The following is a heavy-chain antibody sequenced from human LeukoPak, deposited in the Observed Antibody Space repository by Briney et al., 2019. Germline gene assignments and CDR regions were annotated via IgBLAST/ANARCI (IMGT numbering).Heavy chain of an antibody. Sequence: GSSVTVSCKASGGTFSSYAISWVRQAPGQGLEWMGGIIPIFGTANYAQKFQGRVTITRDTSASTAYMELSSLRSEDTAIYYCARGSTSDWPLDYWGQETLVTISS. CDR2: IIPIFGTA. D-gene: IGHD6-19*01. CDR1: GGTFSSYA. CDR3: ARGSTSDWPLDY. V-gene: IGHV1-69*05. J-gene: IGHJ4*02.